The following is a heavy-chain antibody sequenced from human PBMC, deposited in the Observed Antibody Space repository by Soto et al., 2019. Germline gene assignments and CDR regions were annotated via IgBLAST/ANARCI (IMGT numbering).Heavy chain of an antibody. CDR3: ARQYCGGDCSRLDYYGRDV. CDR2: IYYSGST. CDR1: GGSISSSSYY. D-gene: IGHD2-21*02. J-gene: IGHJ6*02. Sequence: ETPSLTCTVSGGSISSSSYYWGWIRQPPGKGLEWIGSIYYSGSTYYNPSLKSRVTISVDTSKNQFYLKLSSVTAADTAVYSCARQYCGGDCSRLDYYGRDVWGQGNTVTLSS. V-gene: IGHV4-39*01.